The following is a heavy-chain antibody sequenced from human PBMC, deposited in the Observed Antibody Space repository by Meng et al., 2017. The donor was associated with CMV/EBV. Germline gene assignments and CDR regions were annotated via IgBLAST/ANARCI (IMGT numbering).Heavy chain of an antibody. CDR1: GFTFSSYA. Sequence: GGSLRLSCAASGFTFSSYAMHWVRQAPGKGLEWVADISYDGSTKYYADSVKGRFTISRDNSKNTLYLQMNSLRAEHTAVYYCARGAYCSSTSCYKTGYYGMDVWGQGTTVTVSS. D-gene: IGHD2-2*02. J-gene: IGHJ6*02. CDR3: ARGAYCSSTSCYKTGYYGMDV. CDR2: ISYDGSTK. V-gene: IGHV3-30-3*01.